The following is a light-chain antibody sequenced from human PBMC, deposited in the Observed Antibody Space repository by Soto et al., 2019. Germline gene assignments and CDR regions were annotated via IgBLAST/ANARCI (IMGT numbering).Light chain of an antibody. CDR3: QLYGISPH. Sequence: VLTQSPGTLSLSPGESATLSGRASQTVSITYLTWYKQKPGQAPRLLIYAASRRATGIPDRFSGSASGTDFTLTINRLEPEDFAVYYCQLYGISPHFGQWTRLEI. J-gene: IGKJ5*01. CDR1: QTVSITY. CDR2: AAS. V-gene: IGKV3-20*01.